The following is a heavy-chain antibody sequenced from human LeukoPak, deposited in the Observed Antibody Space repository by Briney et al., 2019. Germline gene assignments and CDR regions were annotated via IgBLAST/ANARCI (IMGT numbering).Heavy chain of an antibody. V-gene: IGHV3-23*01. CDR1: GFTFSSYA. D-gene: IGHD4-17*01. J-gene: IGHJ4*02. CDR2: ISGSGGST. CDR3: AKDDDYGDYASDY. Sequence: GGSQRLSCAASGFTFSSYAMSWVRQAPGKGLEWVSAISGSGGSTYYADSVKGRFTISRDNSKNTLYLQMNSLRAEDTAVYYCAKDDDYGDYASDYWGQGTLVTVSS.